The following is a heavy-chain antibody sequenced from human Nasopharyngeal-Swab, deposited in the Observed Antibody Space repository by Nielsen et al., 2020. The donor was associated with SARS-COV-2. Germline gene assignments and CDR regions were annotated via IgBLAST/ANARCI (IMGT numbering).Heavy chain of an antibody. J-gene: IGHJ6*02. Sequence: GPLRLSCTVYCGSFSGYYWSWIRQPPGKGLEWIGEINHSGSTNYNPSLKSRVTISVDTSKNQFSLKLSSVTAADTAVYYCARVPPIAVAGKGVDVWGQGTTVTVSS. D-gene: IGHD6-19*01. V-gene: IGHV4-34*01. CDR2: INHSGST. CDR1: CGSFSGYY. CDR3: ARVPPIAVAGKGVDV.